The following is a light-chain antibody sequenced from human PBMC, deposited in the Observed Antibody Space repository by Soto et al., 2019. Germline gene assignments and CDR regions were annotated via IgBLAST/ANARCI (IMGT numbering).Light chain of an antibody. CDR1: NSDVGRYNS. CDR3: FSYTANDNWV. J-gene: IGLJ3*02. V-gene: IGLV2-11*01. CDR2: AVR. Sequence: QSVLTQPHSVSGSPGQSVTISCTGTNSDVGRYNSVSWYQQLPGKAPKIIISAVRQRPPGVPDRFSGSKSGNTASLTISGLQADDEADYFCFSYTANDNWVFGGGTKLTVL.